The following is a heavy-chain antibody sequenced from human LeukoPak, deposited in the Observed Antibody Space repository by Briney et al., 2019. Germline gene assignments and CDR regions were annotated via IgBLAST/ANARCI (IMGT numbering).Heavy chain of an antibody. Sequence: ASVKVSCKASGGTFSSYAISWVRQAPGQGLEWMGGIIPIFGTANYAQKLQGRVTMTTDTSTSTAYMELRSLRSDDTAVYYCARDGWGAAAGLYPPLADYWGQGTLVTVSS. CDR2: IIPIFGTA. CDR1: GGTFSSYA. D-gene: IGHD6-13*01. CDR3: ARDGWGAAAGLYPPLADY. J-gene: IGHJ4*02. V-gene: IGHV1-69*05.